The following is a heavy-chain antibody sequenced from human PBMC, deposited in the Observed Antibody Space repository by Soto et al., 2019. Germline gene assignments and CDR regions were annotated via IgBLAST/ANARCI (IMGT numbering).Heavy chain of an antibody. Sequence: QVQLVQSGAEVKKPGSSVKVSCKASGGTFSSYAISWVRQAPGQGLEWMGGIIPIFGTANYAQKFQGRVTITADESTSTAYMELSSLRSEDTAVYYCARDRGRGGYYDSSGYTYYGIDVWGQGTTVTVSS. D-gene: IGHD3-22*01. J-gene: IGHJ6*02. CDR2: IIPIFGTA. V-gene: IGHV1-69*01. CDR3: ARDRGRGGYYDSSGYTYYGIDV. CDR1: GGTFSSYA.